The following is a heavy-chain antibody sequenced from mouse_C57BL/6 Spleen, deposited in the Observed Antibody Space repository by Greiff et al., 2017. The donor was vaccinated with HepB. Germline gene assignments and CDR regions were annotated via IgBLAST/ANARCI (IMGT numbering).Heavy chain of an antibody. CDR1: GFTFSSYA. D-gene: IGHD1-1*01. CDR3: ANYYGSSYDWYFDV. Sequence: EVMLVESGGGLVKPGGSLKLSCAASGFTFSSYAMSWVRQTPEKRLEWVATISDGGSYTYYPDNVKGRFTISRDNAKNNLYLQMSHLKSEDTAMYYCANYYGSSYDWYFDVWGTGTTVTVSS. V-gene: IGHV5-4*03. J-gene: IGHJ1*03. CDR2: ISDGGSYT.